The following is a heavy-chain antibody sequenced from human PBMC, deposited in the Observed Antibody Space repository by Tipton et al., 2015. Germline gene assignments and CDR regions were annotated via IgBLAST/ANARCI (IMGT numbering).Heavy chain of an antibody. CDR1: VDSISRGTYY. CDR3: ARSGDTYFDY. V-gene: IGHV4-31*03. Sequence: TLSLTCSVSVDSISRGTYYWTWIRQHPGKGLEWIGYIYYSATTYYNPSLKSRLTISLDRSKSHFSLQLSSVTAADTAVYYCARSGDTYFDYWGQGTLVTVSS. D-gene: IGHD5-18*01. CDR2: IYYSATT. J-gene: IGHJ4*02.